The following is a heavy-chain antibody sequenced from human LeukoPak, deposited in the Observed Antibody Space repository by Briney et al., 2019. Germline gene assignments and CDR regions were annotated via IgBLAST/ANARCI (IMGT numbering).Heavy chain of an antibody. D-gene: IGHD6-13*01. J-gene: IGHJ4*02. CDR1: GYSLTELS. V-gene: IGHV1-24*01. CDR2: FTLEDGDT. Sequence: ASVKVSCKVSGYSLTELSMHWVRQSPGKGPEWMGGFTLEDGDTIYARKFQGRVTMTEDASTDTAYMDLSSLRSEDTAVYFCVAADPGGLADYWGQGTLVTVSS. CDR3: VAADPGGLADY.